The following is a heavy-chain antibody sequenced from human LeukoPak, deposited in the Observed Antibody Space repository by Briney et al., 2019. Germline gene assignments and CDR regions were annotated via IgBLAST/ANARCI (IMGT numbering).Heavy chain of an antibody. V-gene: IGHV4-34*01. D-gene: IGHD3-10*01. CDR3: ARLWSLWFGEGFDY. CDR1: GGSFSGYY. J-gene: IGHJ4*02. CDR2: INHSGST. Sequence: SETLSLTCAVYGGSFSGYYWSWIRQPPGKGLEWIGEINHSGSTNYNPSLKSRVTISVDTSKNQFSLKLSSVTAADTAVYYCARLWSLWFGEGFDYWGQGTLVTVSS.